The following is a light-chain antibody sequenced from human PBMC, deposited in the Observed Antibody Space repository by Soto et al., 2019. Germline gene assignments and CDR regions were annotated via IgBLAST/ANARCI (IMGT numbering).Light chain of an antibody. Sequence: DIQMTHSPSTLSASVVYIVTITFRASQSISSWLAWYQQKPGKAPKLLIYDASSLESGVPSRFSGSGSGTEFTLTISSLQPDDFATYYCQQYNSYSGTFGQGTKVDIK. J-gene: IGKJ1*01. CDR2: DAS. CDR3: QQYNSYSGT. V-gene: IGKV1-5*01. CDR1: QSISSW.